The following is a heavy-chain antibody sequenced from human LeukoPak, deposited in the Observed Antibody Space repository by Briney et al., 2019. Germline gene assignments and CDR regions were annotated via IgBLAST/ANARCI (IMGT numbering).Heavy chain of an antibody. D-gene: IGHD3-10*02. CDR3: AELGITMIGGV. Sequence: PGGSLRLSCAASGFTFSSYEMNWVRQAPGKGLEWVSYISSSGSTIYYADSVKDRLTISRDNAKNSLYLQMNSLRAEDTAVYYCAELGITMIGGVWGKGTTVTISS. CDR1: GFTFSSYE. CDR2: ISSSGSTI. J-gene: IGHJ6*04. V-gene: IGHV3-48*03.